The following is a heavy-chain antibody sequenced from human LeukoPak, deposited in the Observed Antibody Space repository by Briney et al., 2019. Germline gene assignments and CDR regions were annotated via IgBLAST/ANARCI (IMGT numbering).Heavy chain of an antibody. CDR1: GGSFSGYY. Sequence: SETLSLTCAVYGGSFSGYYWSWISQPPGKGLEWIGEINHSGSTNYNPSLKSRVTISVDTSKNQFSLKLSSVTAADTAVYYCARAILTMVRGVIGGAAVPYYFDYWGQGTLVTVSS. D-gene: IGHD3-10*01. CDR2: INHSGST. CDR3: ARAILTMVRGVIGGAAVPYYFDY. J-gene: IGHJ4*02. V-gene: IGHV4-34*01.